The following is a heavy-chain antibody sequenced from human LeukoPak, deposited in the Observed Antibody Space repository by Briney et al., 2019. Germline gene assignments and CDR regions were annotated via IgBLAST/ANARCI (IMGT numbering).Heavy chain of an antibody. D-gene: IGHD3-22*01. V-gene: IGHV4-4*07. CDR3: ARAKRGSGYYDY. CDR1: GGSISSYY. J-gene: IGHJ4*02. Sequence: SETLSLTCTVSGGSISSYYWSWIRQPAGKGLEWIGRIYTSGSTNYNPSLKSRVTISVDKSKNQFPLKLSSVTAADTAVYYCARAKRGSGYYDYWGQGTLVTVSS. CDR2: IYTSGST.